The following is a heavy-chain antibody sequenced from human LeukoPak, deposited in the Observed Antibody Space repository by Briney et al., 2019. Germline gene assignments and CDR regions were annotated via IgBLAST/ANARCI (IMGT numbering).Heavy chain of an antibody. Sequence: GGTLSLSCAAPGFTFDNYAIHWVRQDPAEGLEWVSLISGDGGSTFYADSVRGRFTISRDNTRNSLSLQLSSLRSEDTALYYCARESGTSGWYDYWGQGTLVTGSS. CDR1: GFTFDNYA. CDR2: ISGDGGST. CDR3: ARESGTSGWYDY. J-gene: IGHJ4*02. V-gene: IGHV3-43*02. D-gene: IGHD6-19*01.